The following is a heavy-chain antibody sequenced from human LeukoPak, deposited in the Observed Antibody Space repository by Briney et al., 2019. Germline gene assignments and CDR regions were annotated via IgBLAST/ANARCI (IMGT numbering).Heavy chain of an antibody. J-gene: IGHJ4*02. CDR1: GFTFSSYG. V-gene: IGHV3-33*01. Sequence: GGSLRLSCAASGFTFSSYGMHWVRQAPGKGLEWGAVIWYDGSNKYYADSVKGRFTISRDNSKNTLYLQMNSLRAEDTAVYYCARAKYSYGLYYFDYWGQGTLVTVSS. CDR3: ARAKYSYGLYYFDY. CDR2: IWYDGSNK. D-gene: IGHD5-18*01.